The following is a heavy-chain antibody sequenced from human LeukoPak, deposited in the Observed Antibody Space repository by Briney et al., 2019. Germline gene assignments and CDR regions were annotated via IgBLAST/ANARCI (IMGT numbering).Heavy chain of an antibody. CDR1: GASISSYY. CDR2: IYYSGST. J-gene: IGHJ4*02. D-gene: IGHD1-26*01. V-gene: IGHV4-59*01. CDR3: ASQVFHKDRRGSYGY. Sequence: SETLSLTCTVSGASISSYYWSWIRQPPGKGLEWIGYIYYSGSTNYNPSLKSRVTISVDTSKNQFSLKLSSVTAADTAVYYCASQVFHKDRRGSYGYRGQGTLVTVSS.